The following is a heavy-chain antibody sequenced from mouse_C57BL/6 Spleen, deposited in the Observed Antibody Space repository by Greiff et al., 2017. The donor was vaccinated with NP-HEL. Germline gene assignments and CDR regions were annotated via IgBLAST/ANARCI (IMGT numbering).Heavy chain of an antibody. CDR1: GYAFSSYW. D-gene: IGHD2-2*01. V-gene: IGHV1-80*01. Sequence: VQLQQSGAELVKPGASVKISCKASGYAFSSYWMNWVKQRPGKGLEWIGQIYPGDGDTNYTGKFKGKATLTADNSSSTAYMQLSSLTSEGTAVYFSARSGYEDGGFNYWGQGTTLTVSS. J-gene: IGHJ2*01. CDR3: ARSGYEDGGFNY. CDR2: IYPGDGDT.